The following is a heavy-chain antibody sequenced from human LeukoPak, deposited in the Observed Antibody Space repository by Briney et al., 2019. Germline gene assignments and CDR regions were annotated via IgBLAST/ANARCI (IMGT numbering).Heavy chain of an antibody. CDR2: INHSGST. Sequence: PSETLSLTCAVYGGSFSGYYWSWIRQPPGKGLEWIGEINHSGSTNYNPSLKSRVTISVDTSKNQLSLKLSSVTAADTAVYYCTRVVCSSTSCYFDYWGQGTLVTVSS. J-gene: IGHJ4*02. CDR3: TRVVCSSTSCYFDY. V-gene: IGHV4-34*01. D-gene: IGHD2-2*01. CDR1: GGSFSGYY.